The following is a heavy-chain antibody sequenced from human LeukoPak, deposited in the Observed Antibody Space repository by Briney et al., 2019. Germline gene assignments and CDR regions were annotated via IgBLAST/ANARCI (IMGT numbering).Heavy chain of an antibody. V-gene: IGHV3-23*01. CDR3: ARARSMLILRSSFDY. CDR2: ISSGATST. Sequence: GGSLRLSCAASGFTFSSYAMSWVRQAPGKGLEWISSISSGATSTYYVDSVKGRFTISRDSSNTTLFLQMTSLRAEDTAIYFCARARSMLILRSSFDYWGQGALVTVSS. CDR1: GFTFSSYA. J-gene: IGHJ4*02. D-gene: IGHD2-21*02.